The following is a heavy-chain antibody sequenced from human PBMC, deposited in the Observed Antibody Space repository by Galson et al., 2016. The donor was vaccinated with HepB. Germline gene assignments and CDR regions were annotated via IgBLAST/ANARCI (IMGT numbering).Heavy chain of an antibody. J-gene: IGHJ4*02. CDR1: GGSISSGGYF. V-gene: IGHV4-31*03. Sequence: PLSLTCTVSGGSISSGGYFWTWIRQHPGKGLEWIGSIYYSGSTYYNPSLKSRITISVDTSKNQFSLRLSSVTAADTAVYYCAIAEAESGPFNFDYWGQGTLVTVSS. CDR3: AIAEAESGPFNFDY. D-gene: IGHD1-1*01. CDR2: IYYSGST.